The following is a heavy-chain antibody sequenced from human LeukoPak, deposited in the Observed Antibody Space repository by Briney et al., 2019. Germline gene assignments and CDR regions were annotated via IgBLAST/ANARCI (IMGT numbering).Heavy chain of an antibody. CDR2: INPDSGGT. CDR1: GYTFTDSY. V-gene: IGHV1-2*02. Sequence: ASVKVSCKASGYTFTDSYIHWVRQAPGQRLEWMGWINPDSGGTNYAQKFQGRVTVTRDTSISTAYMELSRLRSDDTAVYYCARDLGCSRTSCYYASDYWGQGTLLTVSS. D-gene: IGHD2-2*01. CDR3: ARDLGCSRTSCYYASDY. J-gene: IGHJ4*02.